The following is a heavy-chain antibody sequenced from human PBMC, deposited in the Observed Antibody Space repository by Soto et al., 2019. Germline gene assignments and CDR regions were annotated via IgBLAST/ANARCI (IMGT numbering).Heavy chain of an antibody. CDR3: ARDGPGYCSGGSCYRGIYYYGMDV. CDR1: GFTFSGYA. V-gene: IGHV3-30-3*01. CDR2: ISYDGSNR. J-gene: IGHJ6*02. D-gene: IGHD2-15*01. Sequence: GGSLRLCYAASGFTFSGYAMHWVLQAPGKGLEWVAVISYDGSNRYYADSVKGRFTISRDNSKNTLYLQMNSLRAEDTAVYYCARDGPGYCSGGSCYRGIYYYGMDVWGQGTTVTVSS.